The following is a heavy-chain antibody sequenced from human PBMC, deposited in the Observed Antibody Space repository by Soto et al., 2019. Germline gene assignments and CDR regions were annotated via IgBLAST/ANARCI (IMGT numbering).Heavy chain of an antibody. Sequence: QVQLVESGGGVVQPGRSLRLSCAASGFTFSSYGMHWVRQAPGKGLEWVAVISYDGSNKYYADSVKGRFTISRDNSKNTLYLQMNSLRAEDTAVYYCATHYYGSGSYLGYFQHWGQGTLVTVSS. J-gene: IGHJ1*01. V-gene: IGHV3-30*03. CDR3: ATHYYGSGSYLGYFQH. D-gene: IGHD3-10*01. CDR2: ISYDGSNK. CDR1: GFTFSSYG.